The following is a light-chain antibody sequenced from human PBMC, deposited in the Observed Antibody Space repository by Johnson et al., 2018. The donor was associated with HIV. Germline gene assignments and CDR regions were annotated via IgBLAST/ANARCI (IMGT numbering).Light chain of an antibody. J-gene: IGLJ1*01. CDR1: SSNIGKNY. V-gene: IGLV1-51*02. Sequence: QSVLTQPPSVSAAPGQKVTISCSGSSSNIGKNYVSWYQQLPGTAPKVLIYENNKRPSGIPDRFSGSKSGTSATLGITGLQTGDEADYYCGTWDSSLSAGGVFGTGTEVTVL. CDR3: GTWDSSLSAGGV. CDR2: ENN.